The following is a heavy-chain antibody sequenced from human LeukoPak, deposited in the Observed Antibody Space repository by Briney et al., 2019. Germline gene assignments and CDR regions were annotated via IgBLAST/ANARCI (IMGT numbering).Heavy chain of an antibody. Sequence: GASVKVSCKASGYTFTGYYMHWVRQAPGQGLEWMGWINPKSGGTNYAQKFQGRVTMTRDTSISIAYVELNRLRSDDTAVYYCVPSNSFEFYFDYWGQGTLVTVSS. CDR2: INPKSGGT. J-gene: IGHJ4*02. CDR3: VPSNSFEFYFDY. CDR1: GYTFTGYY. D-gene: IGHD3-16*01. V-gene: IGHV1-2*02.